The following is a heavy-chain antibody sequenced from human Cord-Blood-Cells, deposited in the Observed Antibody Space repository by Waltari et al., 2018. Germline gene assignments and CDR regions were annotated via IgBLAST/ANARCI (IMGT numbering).Heavy chain of an antibody. CDR1: GGSFRGSY. Sequence: QVQLQQWGAGLLKPSATLSLTCAVYGGSFRGSYWSWIRQPPGKGLEWIGEINHSGSTNYNPSLKSRVTISVDTSKNQFSLKLSSVTAADTAVYYCARGPFEDYWGQGTLVTVSS. J-gene: IGHJ4*02. CDR2: INHSGST. V-gene: IGHV4-34*01. CDR3: ARGPFEDY.